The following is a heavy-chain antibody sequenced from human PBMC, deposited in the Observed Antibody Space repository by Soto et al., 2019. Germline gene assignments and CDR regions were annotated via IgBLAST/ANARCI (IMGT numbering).Heavy chain of an antibody. D-gene: IGHD4-17*01. CDR1: GGTFSSYT. CDR3: ATLRLYDNGDYEALDI. V-gene: IGHV1-69*02. Sequence: QVQLVQSGAEVKKPGSSVKVSCKASGGTFSSYTISWVRQAPGQGLEWMGRIIPILGIANYAQKFQGRVTISTYKPTSTAYIGLCSLRSEDTAVYYCATLRLYDNGDYEALDIWGQGTMVTVS. CDR2: IIPILGIA. J-gene: IGHJ3*02.